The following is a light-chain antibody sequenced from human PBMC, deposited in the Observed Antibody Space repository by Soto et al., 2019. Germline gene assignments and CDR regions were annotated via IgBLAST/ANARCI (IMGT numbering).Light chain of an antibody. Sequence: DIVLTQSPATLSLSPGERATLSCRASQSVSSNLAWYQQKPGQAPRLLIYGASTRATGIPARFSGSGSGTEFTLTISSLQSEDFAVYYCQQYNNWPPFTFGQGTRLEI. CDR1: QSVSSN. CDR2: GAS. J-gene: IGKJ5*01. V-gene: IGKV3-15*01. CDR3: QQYNNWPPFT.